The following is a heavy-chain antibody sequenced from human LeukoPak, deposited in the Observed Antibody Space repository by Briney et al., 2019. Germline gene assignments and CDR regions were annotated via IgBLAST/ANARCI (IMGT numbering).Heavy chain of an antibody. V-gene: IGHV3-23*01. CDR2: IADDGGRT. J-gene: IGHJ4*02. Sequence: GGSLRLSCAASGFTFAKHAMSWVRQAPGQRLEWVSVIADDGGRTYYTDSVKGRFTISRDNSQDTLYLHMSGLRAEDTAVYYCAKDQHESYGHYYGDFVFWGQGTLVTVSS. CDR3: AKDQHESYGHYYGDFVF. CDR1: GFTFAKHA. D-gene: IGHD3-22*01.